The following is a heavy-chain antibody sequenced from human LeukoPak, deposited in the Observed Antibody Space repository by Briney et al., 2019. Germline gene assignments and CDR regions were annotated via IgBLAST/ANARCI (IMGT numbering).Heavy chain of an antibody. CDR2: IYTSGST. V-gene: IGHV4-4*07. Sequence: SETLSLTCTVSGGSISSYYWSWIRQPAGKGLEWIGRIYTSGSTNYNPSLKSRVTMSVDTSKNQFSLKLSSVTAADTAVYYCARESYYDFWSGYGYYYYGMDVWGQGTTVTVSS. J-gene: IGHJ6*02. CDR1: GGSISSYY. D-gene: IGHD3-3*01. CDR3: ARESYYDFWSGYGYYYYGMDV.